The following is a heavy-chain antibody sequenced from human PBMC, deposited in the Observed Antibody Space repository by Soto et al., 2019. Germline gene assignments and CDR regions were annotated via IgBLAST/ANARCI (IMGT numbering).Heavy chain of an antibody. CDR2: INHSGTT. V-gene: IGHV4-34*01. J-gene: IGHJ5*02. Sequence: PSETLPLTCGVYGGSFSGYQWNWIRQSPGQGLEWIGEINHSGTTKYNPSLESRINLSVDTTKKQFSLKMFSVTAADTAIYYCARGWRFDPWGQGTQVTVSS. CDR1: GGSFSGYQ. D-gene: IGHD1-1*01. CDR3: ARGWRFDP.